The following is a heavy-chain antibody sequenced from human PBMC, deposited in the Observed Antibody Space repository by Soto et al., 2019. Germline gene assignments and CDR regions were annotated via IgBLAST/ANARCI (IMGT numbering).Heavy chain of an antibody. J-gene: IGHJ6*02. D-gene: IGHD1-26*01. Sequence: ASVKVSGKASGCTFSTSAVQWVRQARGQRPEWMGWIVGGSGNTNYAQNSQERVIITRDMSTSTVYMELSSLRSDDTAVYFCAARRSGLYAMDVWGQGTTVTVSS. CDR1: GCTFSTSA. V-gene: IGHV1-58*01. CDR3: AARRSGLYAMDV. CDR2: IVGGSGNT.